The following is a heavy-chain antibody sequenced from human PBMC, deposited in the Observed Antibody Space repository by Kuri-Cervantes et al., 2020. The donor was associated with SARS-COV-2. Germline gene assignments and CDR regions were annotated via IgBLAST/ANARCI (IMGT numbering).Heavy chain of an antibody. CDR1: GITFSDQY. V-gene: IGHV3-11*01. CDR2: ITSRGTTI. J-gene: IGHJ6*03. Sequence: GESLKISCAVSGITFSDQYMSWIRQAPGKGLEWVSYITSRGTTIYYADSVKGRFTISRDNAKNSLYLQMNGLRAEDTAVYYCAREIYSSSRYDAYYYMDVWGKGTTV. CDR3: AREIYSSSRYDAYYYMDV. D-gene: IGHD6-13*01.